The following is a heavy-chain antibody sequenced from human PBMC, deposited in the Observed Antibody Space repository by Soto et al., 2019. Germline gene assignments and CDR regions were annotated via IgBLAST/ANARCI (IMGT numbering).Heavy chain of an antibody. D-gene: IGHD3-22*01. V-gene: IGHV5-51*01. CDR2: IYPGDSDT. J-gene: IGHJ3*02. Sequence: GESLKISCKGSGYSFTSYWIGWVRQMPGKGLEWMGIIYPGDSDTRYSPSFQGQVTISADKPISTAYLQWSSLKASDTAMYYCARTTYYYDSSGYGAFDIWAQGTMVTVSS. CDR1: GYSFTSYW. CDR3: ARTTYYYDSSGYGAFDI.